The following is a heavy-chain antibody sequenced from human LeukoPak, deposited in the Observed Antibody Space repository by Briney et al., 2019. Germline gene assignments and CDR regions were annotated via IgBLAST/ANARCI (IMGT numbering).Heavy chain of an antibody. Sequence: SETLSLTCTVSGGSISSSGYYWGWIRQPPGKGLEWIGSTHYSGSTNYNPSLNSRVTISIDTSKNQFSLTLSFVTAADTAVYYCARGSDYYDSSGLGYWGQGTLVTVSS. J-gene: IGHJ4*02. D-gene: IGHD3-22*01. CDR3: ARGSDYYDSSGLGY. V-gene: IGHV4-39*07. CDR2: THYSGST. CDR1: GGSISSSGYY.